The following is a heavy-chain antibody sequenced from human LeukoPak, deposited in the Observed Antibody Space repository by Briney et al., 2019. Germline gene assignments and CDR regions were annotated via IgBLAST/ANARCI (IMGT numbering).Heavy chain of an antibody. CDR2: IIPIFGTA. V-gene: IGHV1-69*13. D-gene: IGHD1-26*01. CDR3: ARDWSSGSSLGY. J-gene: IGHJ4*02. Sequence: SVKVSCKASGGTFSSYAISWVRQAPGQGLEWMGGIIPIFGTANYAQKFQGRVTITADESTSTAYMELSSLRSEDTAVYYCARDWSSGSSLGYWGQGTLVTVSS. CDR1: GGTFSSYA.